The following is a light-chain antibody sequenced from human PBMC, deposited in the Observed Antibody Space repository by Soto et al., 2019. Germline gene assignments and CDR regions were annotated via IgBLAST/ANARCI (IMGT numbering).Light chain of an antibody. CDR3: QRLNSYPIT. Sequence: EKLHNNCRASQGISTYLAWYQQKPGKAPKLLIYAASTLQGGVPSRFSGSGSGTDFTLIIISLQPEDFATYYCQRLNSYPITFGQGTRLEI. J-gene: IGKJ5*01. CDR2: AAS. CDR1: QGISTY. V-gene: IGKV1-9*01.